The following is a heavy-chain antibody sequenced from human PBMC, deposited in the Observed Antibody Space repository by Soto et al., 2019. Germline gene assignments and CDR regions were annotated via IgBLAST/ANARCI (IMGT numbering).Heavy chain of an antibody. CDR2: IYPGGSDT. Sequence: PGESLKISCKGSGYSFTSYWIGWVRQMPGKGLEWMGIIYPGGSDTRYSPSFQGQVTISADKSISTAYLQWSSLKASDTAMYYCARGSVLRFLEWLLGPSDAFDIWGQGTMVTVS. CDR1: GYSFTSYW. V-gene: IGHV5-51*01. J-gene: IGHJ3*02. CDR3: ARGSVLRFLEWLLGPSDAFDI. D-gene: IGHD3-3*01.